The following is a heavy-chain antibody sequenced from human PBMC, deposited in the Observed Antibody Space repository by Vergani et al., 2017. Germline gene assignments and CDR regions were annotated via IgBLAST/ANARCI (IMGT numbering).Heavy chain of an antibody. J-gene: IGHJ4*02. CDR2: ITAIGSA. D-gene: IGHD3-10*01. CDR3: ASRRPRLNLGSKSNAGTFDS. Sequence: QVHLQQRGAGVLKPSETLSLTCGVMGGSLSGSVWSWIRQSPGRGLEWIGEITAIGSAKYSPSATSRGTISVDTSRGEFTLTVTSVTAADTGLYFCASRRPRLNLGSKSNAGTFDSWGQGTLVTVSS. CDR1: GGSLSGSV. V-gene: IGHV4-34*02.